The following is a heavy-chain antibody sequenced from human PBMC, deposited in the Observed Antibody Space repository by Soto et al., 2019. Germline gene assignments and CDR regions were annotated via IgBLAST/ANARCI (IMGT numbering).Heavy chain of an antibody. J-gene: IGHJ4*02. CDR1: GFSFSNYG. CDR3: AADGGSYGDKGGDS. D-gene: IGHD4-17*01. V-gene: IGHV3-33*01. Sequence: QVQLVESGGGVVQPGRSLRLSCAASGFSFSNYGMHWVRQAPGKGLEWVALLWYDGTNKYYADSVKGRFIISRDNSKNTLYLQMNSLRDEDTAMYYCAADGGSYGDKGGDSWGQGTLVTVSS. CDR2: LWYDGTNK.